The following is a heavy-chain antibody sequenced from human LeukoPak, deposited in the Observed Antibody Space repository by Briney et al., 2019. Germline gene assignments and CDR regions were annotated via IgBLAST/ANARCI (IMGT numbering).Heavy chain of an antibody. CDR3: ARGLRGQQLVLDYFDY. CDR2: IYYSGST. V-gene: IGHV4-59*01. CDR1: GGSISSYY. J-gene: IGHJ4*02. D-gene: IGHD6-13*01. Sequence: SETLSLTCTVSGGSISSYYWSWIRQPPGKGLEWIGYIYYSGSTNYNPSLKSRVTISVDTSKNQFSLKLSSVTAADTAVYYCARGLRGQQLVLDYFDYWGQGTLVTVSS.